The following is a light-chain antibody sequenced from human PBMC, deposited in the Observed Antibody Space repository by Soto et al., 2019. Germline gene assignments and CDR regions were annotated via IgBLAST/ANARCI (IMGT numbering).Light chain of an antibody. V-gene: IGLV2-14*01. CDR2: EVR. J-gene: IGLJ2*01. Sequence: QSALTQPASVSGSAGQSITISCSGTMRDVGAYNLVSWYQQHPGTAPKLIIYEVRNRPSGISSRFSGSRSGNTASLTISGLQSEDEADYYCSSYTISSHVVFGGGTKVTVL. CDR1: MRDVGAYNL. CDR3: SSYTISSHVV.